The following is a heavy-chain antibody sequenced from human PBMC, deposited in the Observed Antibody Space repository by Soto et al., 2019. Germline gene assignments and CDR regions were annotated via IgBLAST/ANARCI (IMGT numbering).Heavy chain of an antibody. CDR1: GFTFSSYA. V-gene: IGHV3-23*01. CDR3: AKGAGSDTIFGVVISDFDY. J-gene: IGHJ4*02. CDR2: ISGSGGST. D-gene: IGHD3-3*01. Sequence: EVQLLASGGGLVQPGGSLRLSCAASGFTFSSYAMSWVRQAPGKGLEWVSAISGSGGSTYYADSVKGRFTISRDNSKNTLYLQMNSLRAEDTAVYYCAKGAGSDTIFGVVISDFDYWGQGTLVTVSS.